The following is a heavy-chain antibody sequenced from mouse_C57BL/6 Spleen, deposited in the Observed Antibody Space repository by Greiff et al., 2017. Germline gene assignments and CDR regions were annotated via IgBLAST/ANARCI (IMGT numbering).Heavy chain of an antibody. V-gene: IGHV5-6*01. J-gene: IGHJ4*01. CDR2: ISSGGSYT. Sequence: EVQGVESGGDLVKPGGSLKLSCAASGFTFSSYGMSWVRQTPDKRLEWVATISSGGSYTYYPDSVKGRFTISRDNAKNTLYLQMSSLKSEDTAMYYCARHRDSSGSIYYAMDYWGQGTSVTVSS. CDR3: ARHRDSSGSIYYAMDY. CDR1: GFTFSSYG. D-gene: IGHD3-2*02.